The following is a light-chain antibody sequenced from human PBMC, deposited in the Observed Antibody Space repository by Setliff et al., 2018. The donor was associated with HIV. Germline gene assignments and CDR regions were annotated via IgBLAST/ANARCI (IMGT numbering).Light chain of an antibody. CDR3: QSYDSSLSGSV. CDR1: SSNIGAGYD. J-gene: IGLJ1*01. Sequence: QSVLAQPPSVSGAPGQRVTISCTGSSSNIGAGYDVHWYQQLPGTVPKLLIYGNSNRPSEVPDRFSGSKSGTSASLAITGLQAEDESDYYCQSYDSSLSGSVFGTGTKVTVL. CDR2: GNS. V-gene: IGLV1-40*01.